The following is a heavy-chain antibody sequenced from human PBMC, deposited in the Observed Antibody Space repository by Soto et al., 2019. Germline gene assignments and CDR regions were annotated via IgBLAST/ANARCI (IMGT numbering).Heavy chain of an antibody. CDR2: ISGGGGGT. Sequence: EVQLLESGGGLVQPGGSLRLSCSVSGFTFSNYAMTWVRQAPGKGLEWVSSISGGGGGTHYADSMKGRFTISRANSKNTLHLEMNRLRADDTAVYYCAKGSQYDILTADHAFDSWGQGTLVTVSS. V-gene: IGHV3-23*01. CDR1: GFTFSNYA. J-gene: IGHJ4*02. D-gene: IGHD3-9*01. CDR3: AKGSQYDILTADHAFDS.